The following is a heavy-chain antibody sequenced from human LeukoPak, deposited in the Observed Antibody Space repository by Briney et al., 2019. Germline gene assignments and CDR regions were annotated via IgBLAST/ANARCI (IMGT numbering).Heavy chain of an antibody. J-gene: IGHJ4*02. CDR1: GGSISSSGFY. Sequence: SQTLSLTCTVSGGSISSSGFYWGWIRQPPGKGLEWIGSFYYSGSTYYNPSLKSRVTISVDTSNNQFSLKLTSVTAADTAVYYCARHEGPYSSGWPAGGFFDYWGQGTLVTVSS. CDR2: FYYSGST. D-gene: IGHD6-19*01. CDR3: ARHEGPYSSGWPAGGFFDY. V-gene: IGHV4-39*01.